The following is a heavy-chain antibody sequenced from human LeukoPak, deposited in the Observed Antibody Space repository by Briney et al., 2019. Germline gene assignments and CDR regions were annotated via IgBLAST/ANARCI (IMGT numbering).Heavy chain of an antibody. CDR2: TYYSSKWYN. J-gene: IGHJ3*02. D-gene: IGHD6-19*01. Sequence: PSQTLSLTCAISGDSVSSNSAAWSWIRQSPSRGLEWLGRTYYSSKWYNDYAVSVKSRITINPDTSKNQFTLQLNSVTPEDTAVYYCARGAVAVRNAFDIWGQGTRVTVSS. V-gene: IGHV6-1*01. CDR3: ARGAVAVRNAFDI. CDR1: GDSVSSNSAA.